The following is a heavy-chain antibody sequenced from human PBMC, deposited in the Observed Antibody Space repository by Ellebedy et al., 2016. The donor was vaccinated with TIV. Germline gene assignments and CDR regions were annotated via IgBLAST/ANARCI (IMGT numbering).Heavy chain of an antibody. J-gene: IGHJ6*02. Sequence: GGSLRLSXAASGFTFSSYSMNWVRQAPGKGLEWVSSISSSSSYIYYADLVKGRFTISRDNAKNSLYLQMNSLRAEDTAVYYCARDLGPWRDYYYYGMDVWGQGTTVTVSS. D-gene: IGHD3-16*01. CDR2: ISSSSSYI. CDR3: ARDLGPWRDYYYYGMDV. CDR1: GFTFSSYS. V-gene: IGHV3-21*01.